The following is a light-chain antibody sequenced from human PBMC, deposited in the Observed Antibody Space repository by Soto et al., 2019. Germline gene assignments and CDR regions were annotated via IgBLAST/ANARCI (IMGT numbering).Light chain of an antibody. V-gene: IGKV1D-12*01. CDR3: QQANSFPLT. CDR2: AAS. Sequence: DIQMTQSPSSVSASVGDSVTITCRASQDISSWLAWYQQKPGKAPNLLIYAASTFQSGVPSRFSGSGSGTDFTLTISSLQPEDFATYYCQQANSFPLTFGGGTKVEIK. J-gene: IGKJ4*01. CDR1: QDISSW.